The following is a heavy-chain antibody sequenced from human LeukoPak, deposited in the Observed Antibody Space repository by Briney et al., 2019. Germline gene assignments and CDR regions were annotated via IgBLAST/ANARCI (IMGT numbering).Heavy chain of an antibody. Sequence: SGGSLRLSCAASGFTFSSYWMHWVRQAPGKGLVWVSRINSDGSSTSYADSVKGRFTISRDNAKNTLYLQMNSLRAEDTAVYYCAREGAARSYYFYYMDVWGKGTTVTVSS. CDR2: INSDGSST. J-gene: IGHJ6*03. V-gene: IGHV3-74*01. CDR3: AREGAARSYYFYYMDV. CDR1: GFTFSSYW. D-gene: IGHD6-6*01.